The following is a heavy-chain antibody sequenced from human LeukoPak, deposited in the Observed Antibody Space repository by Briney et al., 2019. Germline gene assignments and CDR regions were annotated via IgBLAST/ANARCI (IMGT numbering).Heavy chain of an antibody. Sequence: GGSLRLSCAASGFTFSSTWMHWFRQGAGKGLVRVSRITSDGRTTIYADSVKGRFSISRDNAKNTLYLQMNSLRAEDTAVYYCARDRYYVPDYWGQGTLVTVSS. V-gene: IGHV3-74*01. CDR2: ITSDGRTT. CDR3: ARDRYYVPDY. CDR1: GFTFSSTW. J-gene: IGHJ4*02. D-gene: IGHD3-10*02.